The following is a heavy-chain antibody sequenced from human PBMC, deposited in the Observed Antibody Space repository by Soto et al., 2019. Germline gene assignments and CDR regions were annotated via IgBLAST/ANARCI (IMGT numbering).Heavy chain of an antibody. CDR3: AKEASGLRIFDY. CDR2: ISLSGGGT. J-gene: IGHJ4*02. Sequence: PXGSLRLSCAASGFPFSTYGMSWVRQAPGKGLEWVAVISLSGGGTYYADSVKGRFTISRDDSKNTLYLQMNSLRAEAAAIYYCAKEASGLRIFDYWGRGTLVTVSS. D-gene: IGHD4-17*01. V-gene: IGHV3-23*01. CDR1: GFPFSTYG.